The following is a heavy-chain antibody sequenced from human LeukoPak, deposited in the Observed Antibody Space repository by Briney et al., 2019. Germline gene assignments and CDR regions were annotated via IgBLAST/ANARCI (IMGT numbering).Heavy chain of an antibody. D-gene: IGHD2-21*01. Sequence: ASVKVSCKTSGYSFTDYYMHWVRQAPGQGLEWMGGINPNSGGTSAAQKFQGRVTMTRDTSITTVYMEVSWLTSDDTAIYYCARADRLHGGPYLIGPWGQGTLVTVSS. V-gene: IGHV1-2*02. CDR3: ARADRLHGGPYLIGP. CDR2: INPNSGGT. CDR1: GYSFTDYY. J-gene: IGHJ5*02.